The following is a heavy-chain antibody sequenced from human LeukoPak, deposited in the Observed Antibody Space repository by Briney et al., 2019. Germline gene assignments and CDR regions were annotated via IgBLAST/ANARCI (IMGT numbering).Heavy chain of an antibody. J-gene: IGHJ4*02. CDR1: GFTFSSYE. CDR2: ISGSGSTM. CDR3: AREEWEFDY. D-gene: IGHD1-26*01. V-gene: IGHV3-48*03. Sequence: GGSLRLSCAASGFTFSSYEMNWVRQAPGKGLEWVSHISGSGSTMYYADSVKGRFTISRDNAKNSLYLQMNSLRAEDTAVYYCAREEWEFDYWGQGTLVTVSS.